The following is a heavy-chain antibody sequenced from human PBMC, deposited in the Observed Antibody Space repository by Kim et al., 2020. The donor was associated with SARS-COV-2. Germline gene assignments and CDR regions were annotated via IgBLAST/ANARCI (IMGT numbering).Heavy chain of an antibody. CDR1: GYTLTELS. J-gene: IGHJ4*02. Sequence: ASVKVSCKVSGYTLTELSMHWVRQAPGKGLEWMGGFDPEDGETIYAQKFQGRVTMTEDTSTDTAYMELSSLRSEDTAVYYCATARADSSGHLVLDYWGQGTLVTVSS. V-gene: IGHV1-24*01. CDR3: ATARADSSGHLVLDY. D-gene: IGHD3-22*01. CDR2: FDPEDGET.